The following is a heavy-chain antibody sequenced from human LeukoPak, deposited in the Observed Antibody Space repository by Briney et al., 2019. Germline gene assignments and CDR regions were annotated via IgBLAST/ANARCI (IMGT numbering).Heavy chain of an antibody. Sequence: GGSLRLSCAASGFTFSSYSMNWVRQAPGKGLEWVSAISGSGGSTYYADSVKGRFTISRDNSKNTLYLQMNSLRAEDTAVYYCAKVSCSGGSCFTDYFDYWGQGTLVTVSS. CDR1: GFTFSSYS. D-gene: IGHD2-15*01. V-gene: IGHV3-23*01. J-gene: IGHJ4*02. CDR2: ISGSGGST. CDR3: AKVSCSGGSCFTDYFDY.